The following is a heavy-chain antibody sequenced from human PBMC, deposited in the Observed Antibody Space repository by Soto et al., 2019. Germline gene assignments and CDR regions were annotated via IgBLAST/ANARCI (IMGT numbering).Heavy chain of an antibody. CDR1: GDLFNNYA. J-gene: IGHJ4*02. V-gene: IGHV1-69*01. D-gene: IGHD6-13*01. CDR3: AASSSVAAAGYFNF. Sequence: QVQLVQSGAEVKEPGSSVKVSCKATGDLFNNYAFNWVRQAPGQGLEWMGRIAPLFSTTNYAQKFQGRVTIGADELTTIVYLVVSNMESQDTAMYYCAASSSVAAAGYFNFWGQGTLVTVSP. CDR2: IAPLFSTT.